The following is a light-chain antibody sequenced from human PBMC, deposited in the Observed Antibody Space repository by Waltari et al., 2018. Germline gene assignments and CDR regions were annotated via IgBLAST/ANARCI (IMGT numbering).Light chain of an antibody. CDR1: SRDIGNVNL. CDR3: CSYAVSSTLV. CDR2: DVT. J-gene: IGLJ2*01. V-gene: IGLV2-23*02. Sequence: QSPLTQPASVSASPGQSITISCTGHSRDIGNVNLVTWYQQHSGKVPKLIIYDVTQRPSGVSDRFSGSKSGNTASLTISGLQEDDEADYYCCSYAVSSTLVFGGGTKVTVL.